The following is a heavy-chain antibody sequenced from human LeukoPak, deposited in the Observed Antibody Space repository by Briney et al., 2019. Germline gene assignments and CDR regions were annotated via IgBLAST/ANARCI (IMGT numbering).Heavy chain of an antibody. Sequence: GASVKVSCKASGYTFTSYGISWVRQAPGLGLEWMGWISAYNGNTNYAQKLQGRVTMTTDTSTSTAYMELRSLRSDDTAVYHCARSDDFWSGSDAFDIWGQGTMVTVSS. CDR1: GYTFTSYG. D-gene: IGHD3-3*01. CDR2: ISAYNGNT. V-gene: IGHV1-18*01. CDR3: ARSDDFWSGSDAFDI. J-gene: IGHJ3*02.